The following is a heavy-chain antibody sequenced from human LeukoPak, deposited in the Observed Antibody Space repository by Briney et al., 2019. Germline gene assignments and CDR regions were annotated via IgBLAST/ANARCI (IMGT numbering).Heavy chain of an antibody. J-gene: IGHJ4*02. D-gene: IGHD3-10*01. CDR3: ARLPYGSGSNGYFDY. CDR1: GYSFSNYW. Sequence: GESLKISCKGSGYSFSNYWIGWVRQMPGKGLEWMGIIYPGDSDTRYSPSFQGQVTISADKSISTAYLQWSSLKASDTAMYYCARLPYGSGSNGYFDYWGQGTLVTVSS. CDR2: IYPGDSDT. V-gene: IGHV5-51*01.